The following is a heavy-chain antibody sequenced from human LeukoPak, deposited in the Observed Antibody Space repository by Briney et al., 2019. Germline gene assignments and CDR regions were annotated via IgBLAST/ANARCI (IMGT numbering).Heavy chain of an antibody. CDR3: ARDTRGRQWRGFDP. J-gene: IGHJ5*02. CDR1: GYTFTSYG. Sequence: ASVKVSCKASGYTFTSYGISWVRQAPGQGLEWMGWISAYNGNTNYAQKFQGRVTMTRDTSISTAYMELSRLRSDDTAVYYCARDTRGRQWRGFDPWGQGTLVTVSS. CDR2: ISAYNGNT. V-gene: IGHV1-18*01. D-gene: IGHD6-19*01.